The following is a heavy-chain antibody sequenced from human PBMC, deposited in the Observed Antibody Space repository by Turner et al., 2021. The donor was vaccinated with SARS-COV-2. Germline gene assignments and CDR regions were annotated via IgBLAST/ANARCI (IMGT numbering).Heavy chain of an antibody. J-gene: IGHJ4*02. D-gene: IGHD3-10*01. Sequence: EVQLLESGGGLVQPGGSLRLSCAASGFIFSSYAMSWVRQAPGKGLEWVSAISGSGGSTYDADSVKGRFTISRDNSKNTLYLQMNSLRAEDTAVYYCAKDSGTSTRWFGELLYQEFDYWGQGTLVTVSS. V-gene: IGHV3-23*01. CDR3: AKDSGTSTRWFGELLYQEFDY. CDR1: GFIFSSYA. CDR2: ISGSGGST.